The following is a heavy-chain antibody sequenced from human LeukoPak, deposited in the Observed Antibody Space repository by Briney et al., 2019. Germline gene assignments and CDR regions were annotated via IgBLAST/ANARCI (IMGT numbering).Heavy chain of an antibody. V-gene: IGHV1-18*01. CDR2: ISAYNGNT. J-gene: IGHJ6*02. Sequence: GSSVKVSCKASGGTFSSYAISWVRQAPGQGLEWMGWISAYNGNTNYAQKLQGRVTMITDTSTSTAYMELRSLRSDDTAVYYCAREGAGDFWSGYYSGYGMDVWGQGTTVTVSS. CDR1: GGTFSSYA. D-gene: IGHD3-3*01. CDR3: AREGAGDFWSGYYSGYGMDV.